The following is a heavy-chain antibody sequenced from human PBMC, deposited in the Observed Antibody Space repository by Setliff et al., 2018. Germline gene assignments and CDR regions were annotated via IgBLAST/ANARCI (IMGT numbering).Heavy chain of an antibody. Sequence: VASVKVSCKTSGYTFTDYYIHWVRQAPGEGLEWMGWLNPKNNDTSYAQKFLGRVTMTRDTSISAAYMELITLRSDDTALYYCARDPLPKHYDVVTGYYSAPNYYYMDVWGKGTTVTAP. CDR2: LNPKNNDT. J-gene: IGHJ6*03. D-gene: IGHD3-9*01. V-gene: IGHV1-2*02. CDR3: ARDPLPKHYDVVTGYYSAPNYYYMDV. CDR1: GYTFTDYY.